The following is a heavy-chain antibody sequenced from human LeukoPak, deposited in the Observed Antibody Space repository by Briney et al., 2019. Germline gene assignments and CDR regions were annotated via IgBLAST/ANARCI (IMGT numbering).Heavy chain of an antibody. CDR3: ARERGMIVRYFDY. D-gene: IGHD3-22*01. Sequence: GGSLGLSCAASGFTFSSYAMHWVRQAPGKGLEWVAVISYDGSNKYYADSVKGRFTISRDNSKNTLYLQMNSLRAEDTAVYYCARERGMIVRYFDYWGQGTLVTVSS. V-gene: IGHV3-30-3*01. J-gene: IGHJ4*02. CDR1: GFTFSSYA. CDR2: ISYDGSNK.